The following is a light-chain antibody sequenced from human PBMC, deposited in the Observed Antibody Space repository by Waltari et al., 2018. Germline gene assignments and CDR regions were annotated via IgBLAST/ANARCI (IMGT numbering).Light chain of an antibody. CDR1: SSDVGRYNL. CDR2: DVS. J-gene: IGLJ3*02. CDR3: CSYAGSFTWV. Sequence: QSALTQPASVSGSPGQSFTISCTGTSSDVGRYNLVSWYQQHPGKAPKLLIYDVSERPSGVSSRFSGSKSGNTASLTSSGIQADDEADYYCCSYAGSFTWVFGGGTKVTVL. V-gene: IGLV2-23*02.